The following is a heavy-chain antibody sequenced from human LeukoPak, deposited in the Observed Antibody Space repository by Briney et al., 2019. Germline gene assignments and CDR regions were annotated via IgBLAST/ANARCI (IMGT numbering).Heavy chain of an antibody. D-gene: IGHD6-19*01. J-gene: IGHJ4*02. Sequence: GGSLRLSCAASGFTFSSYEMNWVRQAPGKGLEWVSYISSSGSTIYYADSVKGRFTISRDNAKNSLYLQMNSLRAEDTAVYYCARDSPGRGWYEFDYWGQGTLVTVSS. V-gene: IGHV3-48*03. CDR2: ISSSGSTI. CDR1: GFTFSSYE. CDR3: ARDSPGRGWYEFDY.